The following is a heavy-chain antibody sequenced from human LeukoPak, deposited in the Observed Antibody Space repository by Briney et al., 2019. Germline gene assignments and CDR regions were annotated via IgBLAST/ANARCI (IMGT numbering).Heavy chain of an antibody. CDR1: GFTFSTND. Sequence: GGSLRLSCAASGFTFSTNDMTWVRQAPGMGLDWVSSISGTDGATYYADSVKGRFTISRDNSKNTLYLQMNTLRAEDTAVYYCAKEKDGDYFDSWGQGNLVTVSS. D-gene: IGHD4-17*01. J-gene: IGHJ4*02. CDR3: AKEKDGDYFDS. V-gene: IGHV3-23*01. CDR2: ISGTDGAT.